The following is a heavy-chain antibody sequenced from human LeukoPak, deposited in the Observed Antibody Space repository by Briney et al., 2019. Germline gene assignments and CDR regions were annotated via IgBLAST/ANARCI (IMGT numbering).Heavy chain of an antibody. D-gene: IGHD2-21*02. J-gene: IGHJ4*02. CDR3: ATELAYCGGDCYSGFDY. CDR1: GGTFSSYA. Sequence: SVKVSCEASGGTFSSYAISWVRQAPGQGLEWMGGIIPIFGTANYAQKFQGRVTITTDESTSTAYMELSSLRSEDTAVYYCATELAYCGGDCYSGFDYWGQGTLVTVSS. V-gene: IGHV1-69*05. CDR2: IIPIFGTA.